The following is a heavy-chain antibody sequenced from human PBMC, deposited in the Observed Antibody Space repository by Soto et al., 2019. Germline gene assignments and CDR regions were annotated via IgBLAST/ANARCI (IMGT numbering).Heavy chain of an antibody. CDR1: GGSITNHY. D-gene: IGHD1-20*01. J-gene: IGHJ5*02. V-gene: IGHV4-59*11. Sequence: QVELQESGPGLVKPSETLSLTCTVSGGSITNHYWNWIRQIPGKELEWIGYIYYSGSTYINPSLKSRVTLSVDTSTNQFSLELNSVTAADTALYYCARGYNNAWSDRFDPWGQGTLVTVSS. CDR2: IYYSGST. CDR3: ARGYNNAWSDRFDP.